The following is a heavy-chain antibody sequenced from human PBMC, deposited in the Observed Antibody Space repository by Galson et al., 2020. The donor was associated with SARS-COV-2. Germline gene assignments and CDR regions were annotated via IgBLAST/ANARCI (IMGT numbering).Heavy chain of an antibody. Sequence: GGSLRLSCAASGFTFSDYYMSWIRQAPGKGLEWVSYISSSGSTIYYADSVKGRFTISRDNAKNSLYLQMNSLRAEDTAVYYCARAPPAPTRSGDAAFDIWGQGTMVTVSS. CDR3: ARAPPAPTRSGDAAFDI. CDR1: GFTFSDYY. CDR2: ISSSGSTI. V-gene: IGHV3-11*01. J-gene: IGHJ3*02. D-gene: IGHD2-21*01.